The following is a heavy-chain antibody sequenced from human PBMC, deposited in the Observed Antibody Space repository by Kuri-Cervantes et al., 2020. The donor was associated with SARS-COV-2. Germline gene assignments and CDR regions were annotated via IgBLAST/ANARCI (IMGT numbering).Heavy chain of an antibody. CDR3: ARDGGYCTLTTCYSYWYFDL. Sequence: GGSLRLSCAASGLTFRSYSMNWVRQSPGKGLEWVASITSDSRYIYYAGSVKGRFTTSRDNAKNSLYLEMNSLRAEDTAVYYCARDGGYCTLTTCYSYWYFDLWGRGTLVTVSS. V-gene: IGHV3-21*01. D-gene: IGHD2-2*01. CDR1: GLTFRSYS. J-gene: IGHJ2*01. CDR2: ITSDSRYI.